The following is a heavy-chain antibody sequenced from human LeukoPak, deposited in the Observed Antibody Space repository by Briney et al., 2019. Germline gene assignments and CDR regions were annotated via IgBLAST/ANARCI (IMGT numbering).Heavy chain of an antibody. CDR3: ARESYYGSGSYSSDY. CDR2: ISYDGSNK. CDR1: GFTFDDYA. J-gene: IGHJ4*02. D-gene: IGHD3-10*01. Sequence: PGGSLRLSCAASGFTFDDYAMHWVRQAPGKGLEWVAVISYDGSNKYYADSVKGRFTISRDNSKNTLYLQMNSLRAEDTAVYYCARESYYGSGSYSSDYWGQGTLVTVSS. V-gene: IGHV3-30-3*01.